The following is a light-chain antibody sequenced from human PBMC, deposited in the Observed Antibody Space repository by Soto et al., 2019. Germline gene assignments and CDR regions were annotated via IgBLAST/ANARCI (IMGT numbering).Light chain of an antibody. V-gene: IGKV3-11*01. CDR3: QQRSNWPRT. Sequence: EIVWTQSQAPLSFPPGERATLSCRAGRSVTSYLAWYQRKPGQAPRLLIFDASNRATGIPARFSGSGSGTDFTLTISSLEPEDFAVYYCQQRSNWPRTFGQGTKVEIK. CDR2: DAS. J-gene: IGKJ1*01. CDR1: RSVTSY.